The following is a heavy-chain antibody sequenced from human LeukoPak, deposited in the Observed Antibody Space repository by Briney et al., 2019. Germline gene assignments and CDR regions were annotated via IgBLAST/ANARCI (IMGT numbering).Heavy chain of an antibody. Sequence: SETLSPTCAVYGGSFSGYHWSWLRQPPGKGLEWIGEINHSGSTNYNPSLKSRVTISVDTSKNQFSLKLRSVTAADTAVYYCARGYGSSSYNWFDPWGQGTLVTVSS. CDR3: ARGYGSSSYNWFDP. CDR1: GGSFSGYH. CDR2: INHSGST. D-gene: IGHD6-6*01. J-gene: IGHJ5*02. V-gene: IGHV4-34*01.